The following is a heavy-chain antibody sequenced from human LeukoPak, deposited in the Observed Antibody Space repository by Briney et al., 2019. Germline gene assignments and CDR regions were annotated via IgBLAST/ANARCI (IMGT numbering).Heavy chain of an antibody. V-gene: IGHV4-59*01. D-gene: IGHD3-22*01. Sequence: SETLSLTCSVSGGSISSYYWSWIRQPPGKGLEWIGHIYYSGSTNYNPSLKSRVTISVDTSKNQFSLKLSSVTAADTAVYYCARAGSGYSFDNWGQGKLVTVSS. CDR2: IYYSGST. J-gene: IGHJ4*02. CDR1: GGSISSYY. CDR3: ARAGSGYSFDN.